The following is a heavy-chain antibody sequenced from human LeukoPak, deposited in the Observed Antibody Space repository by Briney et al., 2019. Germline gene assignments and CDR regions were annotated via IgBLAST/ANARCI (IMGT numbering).Heavy chain of an antibody. D-gene: IGHD3-22*01. CDR3: ATTNDGGGYQWGDFFDF. Sequence: ASVKVSCKASGGTSNSHAISWVRQAPGQGLEWMGRIIPNLGTTNRAQNYQDRVTLTADKSTNTAYMELTSLTSDDTAVYYCATTNDGGGYQWGDFFDFWGQGTLVTVSS. V-gene: IGHV1-69*04. CDR2: IIPNLGTT. CDR1: GGTSNSHA. J-gene: IGHJ4*02.